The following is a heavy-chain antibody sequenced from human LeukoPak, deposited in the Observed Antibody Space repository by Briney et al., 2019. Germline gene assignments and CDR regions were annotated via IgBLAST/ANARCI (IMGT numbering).Heavy chain of an antibody. J-gene: IGHJ3*02. CDR2: ISGSGGST. V-gene: IGHV3-23*01. D-gene: IGHD1-26*01. CDR1: GFTFNTYG. Sequence: GGSLRLSCAASGFTFNTYGMSWVRQAPGKGLEWVSAISGSGGSTYYADSVKGRFTISRDNSKNTLYLQMNSLRAEDTAVYYCAKDRWELRPLIYAFDIWGQGTMVTVSS. CDR3: AKDRWELRPLIYAFDI.